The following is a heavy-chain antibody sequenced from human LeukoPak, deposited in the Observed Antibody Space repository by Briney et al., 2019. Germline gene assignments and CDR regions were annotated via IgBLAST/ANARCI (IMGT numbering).Heavy chain of an antibody. CDR1: GGSLCGYY. V-gene: IGHV4-34*01. CDR3: ARWAAGPMVRGITAKFYYMDV. J-gene: IGHJ6*03. D-gene: IGHD3-10*01. Sequence: SETLSLTCAVYGGSLCGYYWSWMRHPPAKGLECRAEINHRGSTNYNPSLKSRVTISVDTSKTQFSRKLSSVTAADTAVYYCARWAAGPMVRGITAKFYYMDVWGKGTTVTVSS. CDR2: INHRGST.